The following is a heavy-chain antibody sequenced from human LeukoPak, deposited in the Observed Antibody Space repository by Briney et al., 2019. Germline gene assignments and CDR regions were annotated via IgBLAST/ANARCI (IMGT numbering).Heavy chain of an antibody. CDR3: ARDYGQGVVVVAAPDYYFDY. CDR2: INPSGGST. CDR1: GYTFTSHY. V-gene: IGHV1-46*01. D-gene: IGHD2-15*01. J-gene: IGHJ4*02. Sequence: ASVKVSCKASGYTFTSHYMHWVRQAPGQGLEWMGIINPSGGSTSYAQKFQGRVTMTRDTSTSTVYMELSSLRSEDTAVYYCARDYGQGVVVVAAPDYYFDYWGQGTLVTVSS.